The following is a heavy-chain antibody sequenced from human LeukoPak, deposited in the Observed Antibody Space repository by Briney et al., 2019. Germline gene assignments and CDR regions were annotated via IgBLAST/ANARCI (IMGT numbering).Heavy chain of an antibody. J-gene: IGHJ2*01. D-gene: IGHD6-13*01. Sequence: SETLSLTCTVSGYSISSGYYWGWIRQPPGKGLEWIGSIYHSASTYYNPSLKSRVTISVDTSKNQFSLRLNSVTAADTAVCYCARLEQQLWYFDLWGRGTLVTVSS. CDR1: GYSISSGYY. CDR2: IYHSAST. V-gene: IGHV4-38-2*02. CDR3: ARLEQQLWYFDL.